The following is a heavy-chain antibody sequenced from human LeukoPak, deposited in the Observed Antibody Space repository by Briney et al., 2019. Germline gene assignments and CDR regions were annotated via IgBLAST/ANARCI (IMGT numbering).Heavy chain of an antibody. J-gene: IGHJ4*02. CDR2: ICYSGST. CDR3: ARLTDLEMATYYFDY. CDR1: GGSISSSSYY. D-gene: IGHD5-24*01. V-gene: IGHV4-39*01. Sequence: PSETLSLTCTVSGGSISSSSYYWGWIRQPPGKGLEWIGSICYSGSTYYNPSLKSRVTISVDTSKNQFSLKLSSVTAADTAVYYCARLTDLEMATYYFDYWGQGTLVTVSA.